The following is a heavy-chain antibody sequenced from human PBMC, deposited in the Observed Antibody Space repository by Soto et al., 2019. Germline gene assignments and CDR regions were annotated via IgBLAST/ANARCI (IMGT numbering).Heavy chain of an antibody. CDR3: TTDGPLGIVVVRYFGY. Sequence: EVQLVESGGGLVKPGGSLRLSCAASGFTFSNAWMNWVRQAPGKGLEWVGRIKSKTDGGTTDYAAPVKGRFTIERDDSKDTLYQQMHSLKTEDTAVYYCTTDGPLGIVVVRYFGYWGQGTLVTVSS. CDR1: GFTFSNAW. CDR2: IKSKTDGGTT. J-gene: IGHJ4*02. V-gene: IGHV3-15*07. D-gene: IGHD3-22*01.